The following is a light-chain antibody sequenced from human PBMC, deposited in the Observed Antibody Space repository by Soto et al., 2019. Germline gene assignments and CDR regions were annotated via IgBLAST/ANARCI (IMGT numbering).Light chain of an antibody. Sequence: DIQMTQSPSTLSASGGDRVNITCRASHSIGSWLAWYQQKPGKAPKSLIYDASILESGVSSRCSGSGSGTEFALTISSLQPGDVATYYCQQYNSFLWTFGQGTKVEI. J-gene: IGKJ1*01. CDR1: HSIGSW. CDR2: DAS. V-gene: IGKV1-5*01. CDR3: QQYNSFLWT.